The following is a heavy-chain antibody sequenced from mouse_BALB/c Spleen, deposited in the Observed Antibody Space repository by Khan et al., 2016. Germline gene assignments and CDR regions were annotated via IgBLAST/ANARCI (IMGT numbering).Heavy chain of an antibody. D-gene: IGHD1-1*01. CDR3: YYCSSYWYINS. J-gene: IGHJ1*01. Sequence: EVQLQESGPSLVKPSQTLSLTCSVTGDSITSGYWNWIRKFPGNKLEYMGNISYSGSTYYNTSLKSRISITRDTYQNQYYLRFNSVTKEDKATYYCYYCSSYWYINSWRAGTTITVSS. CDR1: GDSITSGY. CDR2: ISYSGST. V-gene: IGHV3-8*02.